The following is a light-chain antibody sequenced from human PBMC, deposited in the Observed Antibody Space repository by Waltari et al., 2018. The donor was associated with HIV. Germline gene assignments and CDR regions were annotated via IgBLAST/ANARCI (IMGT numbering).Light chain of an antibody. Sequence: DIVMTQSPDSLAVSLGERATINCKSSQSVLFSSNNKNYLDWYQQKPGQPPKLLIYWASTRESGVPDRFSGSGSGTDFTLTISSLQAEDVAVYYCQQYYTTPWRFGPGTKVDIK. V-gene: IGKV4-1*01. J-gene: IGKJ3*01. CDR3: QQYYTTPWR. CDR2: WAS. CDR1: QSVLFSSNNKNY.